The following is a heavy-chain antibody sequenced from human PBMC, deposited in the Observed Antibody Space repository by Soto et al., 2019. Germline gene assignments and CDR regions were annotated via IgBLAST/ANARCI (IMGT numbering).Heavy chain of an antibody. Sequence: SETLSLTCTVSGGSISSSSYYWGWIRQPPGKGLEWIGSIYYSGSTYYNPSLKSRVTISVDTSKNQFSLKLSSVTAADTAVYYCARVTMDYDFWSGYYTGNWFDPWGQGTQVTVSS. D-gene: IGHD3-3*01. J-gene: IGHJ5*02. CDR3: ARVTMDYDFWSGYYTGNWFDP. V-gene: IGHV4-39*01. CDR2: IYYSGST. CDR1: GGSISSSSYY.